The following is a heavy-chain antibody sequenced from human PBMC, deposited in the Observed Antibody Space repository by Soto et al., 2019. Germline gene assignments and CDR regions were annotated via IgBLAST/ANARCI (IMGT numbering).Heavy chain of an antibody. CDR1: GYTITEVF. Sequence: AQLKVSCKGSGYTITEVFMDWVRQAPGKGLEWMGGFDPEDGETIYAQKFQGRVTMTEDTSTDTAYMELSSLRSEDTAVYYCATGWNYYDSSGYLPFDYWGQGTLVTVSS. CDR2: FDPEDGET. J-gene: IGHJ4*02. D-gene: IGHD3-22*01. V-gene: IGHV1-24*01. CDR3: ATGWNYYDSSGYLPFDY.